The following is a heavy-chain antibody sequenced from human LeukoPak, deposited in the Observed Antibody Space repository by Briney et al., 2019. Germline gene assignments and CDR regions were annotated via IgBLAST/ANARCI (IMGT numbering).Heavy chain of an antibody. Sequence: SQTLSLTCAISGDSVSTNAWNWIRQSPSRGLEWLGKTYYRSNWYNDYSISLKGRITINPDTSSNQFSLQLNSVTSEDTAVYYCAREPRRGLYYDFWSGQFDIWGQGTMVTVSS. J-gene: IGHJ3*02. V-gene: IGHV6-1*01. CDR3: AREPRRGLYYDFWSGQFDI. D-gene: IGHD3-3*01. CDR1: GDSVSTNA. CDR2: TYYRSNWYN.